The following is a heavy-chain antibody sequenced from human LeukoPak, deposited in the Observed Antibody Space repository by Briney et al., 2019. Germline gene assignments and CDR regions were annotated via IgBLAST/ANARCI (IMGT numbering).Heavy chain of an antibody. V-gene: IGHV3-23*01. D-gene: IGHD4-23*01. Sequence: GGSLRLSCAASGFTFSSYAMSWVRQAPGKGLEWVSAISGSGGSTYYGDSVKGRFTISRDNSRNTLYLQMNSLRVDDTAVYYCARVDRTYPRWSWFDPWGQGTLVTVSS. J-gene: IGHJ5*02. CDR1: GFTFSSYA. CDR3: ARVDRTYPRWSWFDP. CDR2: ISGSGGST.